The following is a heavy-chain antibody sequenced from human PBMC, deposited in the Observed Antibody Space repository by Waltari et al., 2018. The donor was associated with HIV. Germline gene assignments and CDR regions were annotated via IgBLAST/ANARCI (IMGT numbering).Heavy chain of an antibody. Sequence: EVQLLESGGGLVQPGGSLRLSCVGSGFTFSDYGMSWFRRAPGKGLEWVSGITGSTDDTYYADSVKGRFTISRDNSNNMLYLQMKGVRVEDTAVYYCARPRVYYDSSGYWYYWGQGALVTVSS. J-gene: IGHJ4*02. CDR1: GFTFSDYG. CDR2: ITGSTDDT. V-gene: IGHV3-23*01. D-gene: IGHD3-22*01. CDR3: ARPRVYYDSSGYWYY.